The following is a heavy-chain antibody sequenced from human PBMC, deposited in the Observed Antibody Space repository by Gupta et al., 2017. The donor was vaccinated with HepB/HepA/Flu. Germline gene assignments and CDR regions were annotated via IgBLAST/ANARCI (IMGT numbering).Heavy chain of an antibody. CDR1: GYTFTSYD. D-gene: IGHD6-13*01. V-gene: IGHV1-8*01. CDR3: ARGAGYSSSWYIYSYYYYGMDV. Sequence: QVQLVQPGAEVKKPGASVKVSCKASGYTFTSYDINWVRQATRQGLEWMGWMNPNSGNTGYAQKFQGRVTMTRNTSISTAYMELSSLRSEDTAVYYCARGAGYSSSWYIYSYYYYGMDVWGQGTTVTVSS. J-gene: IGHJ6*02. CDR2: MNPNSGNT.